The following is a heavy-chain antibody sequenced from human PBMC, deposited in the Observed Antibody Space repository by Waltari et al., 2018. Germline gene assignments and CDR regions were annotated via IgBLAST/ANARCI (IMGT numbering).Heavy chain of an antibody. V-gene: IGHV4-59*12. Sequence: QVQLQESGPGLVKPSETLSLTCTVSGGSISSYYWSWIRQPPGRGLEWIGYIYYSGSTNDSPSLKSRVTISVDTSKNEFSLKLNSVTAADTAVYFCARGGTGNYYDSSGYFTSWGQGTQVTVSS. CDR1: GGSISSYY. D-gene: IGHD3-22*01. CDR3: ARGGTGNYYDSSGYFTS. J-gene: IGHJ5*02. CDR2: IYYSGST.